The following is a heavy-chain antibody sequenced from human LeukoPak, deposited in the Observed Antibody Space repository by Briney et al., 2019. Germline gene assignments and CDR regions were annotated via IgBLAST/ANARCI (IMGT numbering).Heavy chain of an antibody. D-gene: IGHD6-19*01. V-gene: IGHV3-9*01. CDR3: AKDNRRHYTSGPNPDSLH. Sequence: GGSLRLSCAASGFTVSNNYMSWVRQAPGKGLEWVSGISWNSGSIDYADSVKGRFTISRDNAKNTLYLQMNSLRVEDTAFYYCAKDNRRHYTSGPNPDSLHWGQGALVTVSS. CDR1: GFTVSNNY. CDR2: ISWNSGSI. J-gene: IGHJ4*02.